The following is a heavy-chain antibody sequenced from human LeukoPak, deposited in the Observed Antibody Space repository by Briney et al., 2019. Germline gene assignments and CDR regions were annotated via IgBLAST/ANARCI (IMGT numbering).Heavy chain of an antibody. CDR3: ARERGYNYGYSDY. D-gene: IGHD5-18*01. J-gene: IGHJ4*02. V-gene: IGHV3-7*01. Sequence: GGSLRLSCAASGFTFTTYWMSWVRQAPGKGLEWVANINQDGTEKYYVDSVKGRFTISRDNAKNSLYLQMNSLRAEDTAVYFCARERGYNYGYSDYWGQGTLVTVSS. CDR1: GFTFTTYW. CDR2: INQDGTEK.